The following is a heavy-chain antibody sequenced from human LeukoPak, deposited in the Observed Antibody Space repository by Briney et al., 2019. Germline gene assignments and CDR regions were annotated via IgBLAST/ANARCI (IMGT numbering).Heavy chain of an antibody. CDR3: ASGRRRDGYNPQTPFDY. CDR1: GFTFSSYW. CDR2: INSDGSST. V-gene: IGHV3-74*01. Sequence: TGGSLRLSCAASGFTFSSYWMHWVRQAPGKGLVWVSRINSDGSSTSYADSVKGRFTISRDNAKNTLYLQMNSLRAEDTAVYYCASGRRRDGYNPQTPFDYWGQGTLVTVSS. D-gene: IGHD5-24*01. J-gene: IGHJ4*02.